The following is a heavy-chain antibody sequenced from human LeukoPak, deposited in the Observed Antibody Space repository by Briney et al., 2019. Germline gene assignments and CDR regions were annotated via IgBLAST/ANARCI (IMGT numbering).Heavy chain of an antibody. CDR2: IYTSGST. CDR3: ARGGVYYDFWSGYSSFDY. CDR1: GGSISSSSYY. Sequence: SETLSLTCTVSGGSISSSSYYWSWIRQPAGKGLEWIGRIYTSGSTNYNPSLKSRVTMSVDTSKNQFSLKLSSVTAADTAVYYCARGGVYYDFWSGYSSFDYWGQGTLVTVSS. J-gene: IGHJ4*02. D-gene: IGHD3-3*01. V-gene: IGHV4-61*02.